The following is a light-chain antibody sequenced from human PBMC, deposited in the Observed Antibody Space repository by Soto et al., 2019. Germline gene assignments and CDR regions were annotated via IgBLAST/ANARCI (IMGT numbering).Light chain of an antibody. Sequence: EIVLTQSPGTLSSSPGERATLSCRASQSGTSSYLAWYQQKPGQAPRLLIYGASNRATGIPARFSGSGSGTDFTLTISSLEPEDVADYYCQQRSNWLTFGQGTRLEIK. CDR3: QQRSNWLT. V-gene: IGKV3D-20*02. CDR2: GAS. CDR1: QSGTSSY. J-gene: IGKJ5*01.